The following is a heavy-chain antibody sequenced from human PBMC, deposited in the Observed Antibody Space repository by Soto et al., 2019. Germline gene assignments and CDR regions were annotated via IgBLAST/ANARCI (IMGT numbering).Heavy chain of an antibody. D-gene: IGHD6-19*01. CDR3: ARLVKEWLEGGVSAFDI. CDR2: IYYSGST. CDR1: GGSISSSSYY. V-gene: IGHV4-39*01. Sequence: QLQLQESGPGLVKPSETLSLTCTVSGGSISSSSYYWGWIRQPPGKGLEWIGSIYYSGSTYYNPSLKSRVTITVDTSKNQFSLELSSVTAADTAVYYCARLVKEWLEGGVSAFDIWGQGTMVTVSS. J-gene: IGHJ3*02.